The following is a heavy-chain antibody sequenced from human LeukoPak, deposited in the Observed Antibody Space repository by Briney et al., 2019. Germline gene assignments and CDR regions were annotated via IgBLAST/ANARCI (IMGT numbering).Heavy chain of an antibody. CDR1: GYXFTGYY. CDR3: ARRSGAVAAVY. CDR2: INPNNGGT. V-gene: IGHV1-2*02. Sequence: ASVKVSCKASGYXFTGYYIHWVRQAPGQGLEWMGWINPNNGGTNYAQKFQGRVTMTRDTSISTAYMELSRLRTDDTAVYYCARRSGAVAAVYWGQGTLVTVSS. J-gene: IGHJ4*02. D-gene: IGHD2-15*01.